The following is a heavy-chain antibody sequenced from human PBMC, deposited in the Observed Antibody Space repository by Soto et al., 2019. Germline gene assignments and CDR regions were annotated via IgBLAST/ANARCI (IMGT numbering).Heavy chain of an antibody. CDR2: INPSSGST. CDR1: GYTFTSYY. V-gene: IGHV1-46*01. CDR3: ARDPDPIVVVPAAILLNDYYYGMDV. J-gene: IGHJ6*02. D-gene: IGHD2-2*02. Sequence: ASVKVSCKASGYTFTSYYIHWVRQAPGQGLEWMGIINPSSGSTSYAQKFQGRVTMTRDTSTSTVYMELSSLRSEDTAVYYCARDPDPIVVVPAAILLNDYYYGMDVWGQGTTVTVSS.